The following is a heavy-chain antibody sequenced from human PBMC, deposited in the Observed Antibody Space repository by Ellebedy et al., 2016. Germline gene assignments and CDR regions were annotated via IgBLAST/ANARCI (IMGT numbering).Heavy chain of an antibody. D-gene: IGHD6-13*01. CDR1: GFTFSGFA. CDR3: VKGASSGSWVTMEY. Sequence: GGSLRLSCAASGFTFSGFAMSWVRQAPGKGLEWVSTISSAGSPNYADSVRGRFTISRDNSRNTLYLQMNSLRVEDTALYYCVKGASSGSWVTMEYWGQGALVTVSS. J-gene: IGHJ4*02. V-gene: IGHV3-23*01. CDR2: ISSAGSP.